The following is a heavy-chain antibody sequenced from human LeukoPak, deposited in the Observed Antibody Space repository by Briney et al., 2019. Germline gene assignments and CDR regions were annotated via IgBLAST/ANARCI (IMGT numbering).Heavy chain of an antibody. CDR2: ISDSSSTI. J-gene: IGHJ4*02. V-gene: IGHV3-48*04. D-gene: IGHD3-10*01. Sequence: GGSLRLSCAASVLTFSYYSMYWVRQAQGKGLGWVSYISDSSSTIYYADSVKGRFTISRDNTKNSLYLQMNSLRTEDTAVYYCARERAGNYFDYWGQGTLVTVSS. CDR1: VLTFSYYS. CDR3: ARERAGNYFDY.